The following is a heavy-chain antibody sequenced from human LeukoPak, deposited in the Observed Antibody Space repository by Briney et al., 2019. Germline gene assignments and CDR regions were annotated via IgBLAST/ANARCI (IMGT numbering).Heavy chain of an antibody. CDR3: ARGPPFDY. V-gene: IGHV3-64*01. CDR2: ISSNGGST. Sequence: GGSLRLSCAASGFTFSSYAMHWVRQAPGKGLEYVSAISSNGGSTYYANSVKGRFTISRDNSKNTLYLQMGSLRAEDMAVYYCARGPPFDYWGQGTLVTVSS. J-gene: IGHJ4*02. CDR1: GFTFSSYA.